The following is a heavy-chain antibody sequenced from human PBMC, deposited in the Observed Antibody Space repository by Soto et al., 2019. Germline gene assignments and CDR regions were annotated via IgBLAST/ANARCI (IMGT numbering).Heavy chain of an antibody. Sequence: EVQLVESGGGLVQPGNSLQLSCAASGFIFSDSVIHWVRQAPGKGLEWVGRIRRKVNSYATAYTASVNGRFAISRDDSRDTAYLQMNSLQVEDTAMYYCTRGGSNTWRFDPGGQGTLVIV. CDR1: GFIFSDSV. J-gene: IGHJ5*02. CDR2: IRRKVNSYAT. CDR3: TRGGSNTWRFDP. D-gene: IGHD7-27*01. V-gene: IGHV3-73*01.